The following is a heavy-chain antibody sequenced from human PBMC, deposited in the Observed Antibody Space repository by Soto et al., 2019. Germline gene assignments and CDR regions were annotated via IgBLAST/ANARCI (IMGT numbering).Heavy chain of an antibody. CDR1: GFSLSTSGVG. J-gene: IGHJ4*02. D-gene: IGHD5-12*01. CDR2: FYWDDDK. Sequence: QITLKESGPTLVKPTQTLTLTCTFSGFSLSTSGVGVGWIRQPPGKALEWLALFYWDDDKRYSPSLKSRLTITKDTSKNQVVLTMTNMDPVDTATYYCAHSREGKRWLKFSPDYWGQGTLVTVSS. CDR3: AHSREGKRWLKFSPDY. V-gene: IGHV2-5*02.